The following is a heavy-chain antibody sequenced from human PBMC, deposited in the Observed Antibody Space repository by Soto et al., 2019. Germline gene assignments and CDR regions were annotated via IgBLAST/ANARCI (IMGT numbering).Heavy chain of an antibody. Sequence: QITLKESGPTLVKPTQTLTLTCTFSGFSLSTGGVGVGWIRQPPGKALEWLALIYWDDDKRYSPSLKSRLTITKDTSKNQVVLTMSNMDPVDTATYYCAHSRCGGDCLQSSSSHYYYGTDVWGQGTTVTVSS. J-gene: IGHJ6*02. CDR3: AHSRCGGDCLQSSSSHYYYGTDV. CDR2: IYWDDDK. CDR1: GFSLSTGGVG. D-gene: IGHD2-21*02. V-gene: IGHV2-5*02.